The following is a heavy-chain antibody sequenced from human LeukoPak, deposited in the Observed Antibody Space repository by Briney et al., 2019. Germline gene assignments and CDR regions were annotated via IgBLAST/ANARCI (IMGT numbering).Heavy chain of an antibody. D-gene: IGHD4-17*01. CDR1: GFTFSSYS. V-gene: IGHV3-21*01. Sequence: PGGSLRLSCAASGFTFSSYSMNWVRQAPGKGLEWVSSISSSSSYIYYADSVKGRFTISRDNAKNSLYLQMNSLRAEDTAVYYCAREGRFYGDYMGVFDYWGQGTLVTVSS. CDR2: ISSSSSYI. CDR3: AREGRFYGDYMGVFDY. J-gene: IGHJ4*02.